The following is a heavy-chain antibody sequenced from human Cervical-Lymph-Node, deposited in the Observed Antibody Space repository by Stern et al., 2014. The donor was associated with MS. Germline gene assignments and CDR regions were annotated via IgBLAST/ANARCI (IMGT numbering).Heavy chain of an antibody. J-gene: IGHJ3*02. CDR2: IIPMFGTP. V-gene: IGHV1-69*12. CDR1: GGTFSGYA. CDR3: AREIEDPNVWNFDAFDI. D-gene: IGHD1-7*01. Sequence: QDQLVQSGAEVKKPGSSVKISCKTSGGTFSGYALSWVRQAPGQGLEWMGGIIPMFGTPNYAQRFQGRVTITADELSSTAYMELSGLRSEDTAVYYCAREIEDPNVWNFDAFDIWGQGTQVIVS.